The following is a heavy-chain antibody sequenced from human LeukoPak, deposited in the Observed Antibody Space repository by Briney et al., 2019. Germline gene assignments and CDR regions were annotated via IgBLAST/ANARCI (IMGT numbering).Heavy chain of an antibody. J-gene: IGHJ6*02. Sequence: SVKVSCKASGGTFSSYAISWVRQAPGQGLGWMGRIIPILGIANYAQKFQGRVTITADKSTSTAYMELSSLRSEDTAVYYCARSRWELLVYYYYGMDVWGQGTTVTVSS. CDR3: ARSRWELLVYYYYGMDV. V-gene: IGHV1-69*04. D-gene: IGHD1-26*01. CDR2: IIPILGIA. CDR1: GGTFSSYA.